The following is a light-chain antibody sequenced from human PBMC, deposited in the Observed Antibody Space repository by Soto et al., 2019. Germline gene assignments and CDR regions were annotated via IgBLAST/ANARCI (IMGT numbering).Light chain of an antibody. CDR1: QSVSSY. J-gene: IGKJ5*01. V-gene: IGKV3-11*01. Sequence: EIVLTQSPATLSLSPGERATLSCRASQSVSSYLAWYQQKPGQAPRLLIYDASNRATGIPARFSGNGSGTDFTLTTSSLEPEDFAVYYCQQRSNWPSTFGQGTRLEIK. CDR3: QQRSNWPST. CDR2: DAS.